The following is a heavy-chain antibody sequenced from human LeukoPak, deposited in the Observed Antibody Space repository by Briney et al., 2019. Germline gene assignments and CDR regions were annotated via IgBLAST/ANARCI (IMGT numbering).Heavy chain of an antibody. V-gene: IGHV3-21*01. Sequence: GGSLRLSCAASGFTFSSYSMNWVRQAPGKGLEWVSSISSSSSYTYHADSVKGRFTISRNNAKNSLYLQMDSLRAEDTAVHYCARDGSSGWDRYHYYGMDVWGQGTTVTVSS. J-gene: IGHJ6*02. CDR1: GFTFSSYS. D-gene: IGHD6-19*01. CDR2: ISSSSSYT. CDR3: ARDGSSGWDRYHYYGMDV.